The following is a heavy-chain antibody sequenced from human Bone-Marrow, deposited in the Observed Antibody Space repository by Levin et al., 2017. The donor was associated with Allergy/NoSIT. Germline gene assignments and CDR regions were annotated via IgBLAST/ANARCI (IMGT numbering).Heavy chain of an antibody. CDR3: VGGQSTVNALDV. CDR2: IYHTGST. J-gene: IGHJ6*02. V-gene: IGHV4-38-2*01. D-gene: IGHD4-11*01. Sequence: PSETLSLTCAVSGFSITSDYYWGWVRQPPGKGLEWIGSIYHTGSTYYNPSLKSRVIISRDTANNQFSMKVTSMTAADTAVYFCVGGQSTVNALDVWGQGTRVSVPS. CDR1: GFSITSDYY.